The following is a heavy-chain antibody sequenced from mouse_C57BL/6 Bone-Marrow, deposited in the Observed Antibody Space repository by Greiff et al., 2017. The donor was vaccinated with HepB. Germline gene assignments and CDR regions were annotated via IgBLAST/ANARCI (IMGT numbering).Heavy chain of an antibody. CDR1: GYSITSGYY. CDR2: ISYDGNN. V-gene: IGHV3-6*01. CDR3: ARGLLQSEVWGFAY. D-gene: IGHD2-3*01. Sequence: EVQLVESGPGLVKPSQSLSLTCSVTGYSITSGYYWNWIRQFPGNKLEWMGYISYDGNNNYNPSLKNRITITRDTSKNQLFLKLNSVTTEDTATYYWARGLLQSEVWGFAYWCQGTLVTVSA. J-gene: IGHJ3*01.